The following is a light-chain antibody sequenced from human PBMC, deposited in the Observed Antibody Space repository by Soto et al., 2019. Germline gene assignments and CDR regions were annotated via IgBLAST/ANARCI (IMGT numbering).Light chain of an antibody. Sequence: SYELTQPPSVSVAPGKTARITCGGNNIGSKSVHWYQQKPGQAPVLVIYYDSDRPSGIPERFSGSNSGNTATLTISRVEAGDEADYYCQVWESTSVVVFGGGTQRTVL. V-gene: IGLV3-21*01. CDR3: QVWESTSVVV. J-gene: IGLJ2*01. CDR1: NIGSKS. CDR2: YDS.